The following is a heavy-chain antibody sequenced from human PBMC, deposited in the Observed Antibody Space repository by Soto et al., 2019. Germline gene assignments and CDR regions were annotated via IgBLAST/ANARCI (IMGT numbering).Heavy chain of an antibody. V-gene: IGHV4-39*07. CDR3: ARSAYYYGSGSYFPFHY. Sequence: PSETLSLTCSVSGGSISDNNYHWAWIRQPPGKGLEWIGEINHSGNTNYNPSLKSRVTISVDTSKNQFSLKLSSVTAADTAVYYCARSAYYYGSGSYFPFHYWGQGTLVTVSS. J-gene: IGHJ4*02. CDR2: INHSGNT. CDR1: GGSISDNNYH. D-gene: IGHD3-10*01.